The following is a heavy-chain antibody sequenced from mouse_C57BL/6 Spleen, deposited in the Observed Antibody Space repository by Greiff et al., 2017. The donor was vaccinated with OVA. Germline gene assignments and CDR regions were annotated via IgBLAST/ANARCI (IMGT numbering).Heavy chain of an antibody. D-gene: IGHD4-1*01. CDR3: AREGEELGHCDY. Sequence: EVQVVESGGGLVKPGGSLKLSCAASGFTFSSYAMSWVRQTPEQRLEWVATISDGGSYTSYPDNVKGRFTISRDNAKNNLYLQMSHLKSEDTAMDYCAREGEELGHCDYWGQGTTLTVSS. V-gene: IGHV5-4*01. CDR1: GFTFSSYA. CDR2: ISDGGSYT. J-gene: IGHJ2*01.